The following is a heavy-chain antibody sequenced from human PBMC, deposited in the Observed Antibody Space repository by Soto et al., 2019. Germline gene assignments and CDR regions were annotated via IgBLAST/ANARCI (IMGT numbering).Heavy chain of an antibody. D-gene: IGHD3-22*01. Sequence: QVQLQQWGAGLLKPSETLSLTCAVYGGSFSGYYWSWIRQPPGKGLEWIGEINHSGSTNYNPSLMSRYTVSGDTSKLQFSRKLSSVTAADSAVYYCARVRGDYYDCCFLTRIDYWGQGTLVTVSS. CDR2: INHSGST. J-gene: IGHJ4*02. CDR1: GGSFSGYY. CDR3: ARVRGDYYDCCFLTRIDY. V-gene: IGHV4-34*01.